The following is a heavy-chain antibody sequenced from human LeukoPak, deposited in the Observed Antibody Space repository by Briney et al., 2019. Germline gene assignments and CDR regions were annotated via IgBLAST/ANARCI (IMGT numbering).Heavy chain of an antibody. D-gene: IGHD3-22*01. Sequence: GESLKISCKGSGYSFTNYWIAWVRQMPGKGLEWMGITYPGDSDTRYSPSFQGQVTISADKSVSTAYLQWSSLEASDTAMYYCARHLDDSSGYHYRTMYYFDYWGQGTLVTVSS. J-gene: IGHJ4*02. V-gene: IGHV5-51*01. CDR3: ARHLDDSSGYHYRTMYYFDY. CDR2: TYPGDSDT. CDR1: GYSFTNYW.